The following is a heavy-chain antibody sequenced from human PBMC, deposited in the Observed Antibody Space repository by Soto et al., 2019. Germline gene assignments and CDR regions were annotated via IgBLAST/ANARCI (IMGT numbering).Heavy chain of an antibody. J-gene: IGHJ6*01. CDR1: GYIFTNYY. Sequence: ASVKVSSKASGYIFTNYYMHWVRQAPGQGLEWMGTINAGGGYTTYAQRFQGRVTMTRDTSTSTVSMELRSLRSDDTAVSYCAREGVAPYYYYGMDVWGQGAQVTVSS. V-gene: IGHV1-46*01. D-gene: IGHD5-12*01. CDR2: INAGGGYT. CDR3: AREGVAPYYYYGMDV.